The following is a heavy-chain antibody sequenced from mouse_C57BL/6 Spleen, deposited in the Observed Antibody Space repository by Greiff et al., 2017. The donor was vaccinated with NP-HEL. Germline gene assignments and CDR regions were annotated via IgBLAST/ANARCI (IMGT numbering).Heavy chain of an antibody. Sequence: VQLQQPGAELVMPGASVKLSCKASGYTFTSYWMHWVKQRPGQGLEWIGEIDPSDSYTNYNQKFKGKSTLTVDKSSSTAYMQLSSLTSEDSAVYYCARSRSTVVRGYYAMDYWGQGTSVTVSS. D-gene: IGHD1-1*01. CDR3: ARSRSTVVRGYYAMDY. CDR1: GYTFTSYW. J-gene: IGHJ4*01. V-gene: IGHV1-69*01. CDR2: IDPSDSYT.